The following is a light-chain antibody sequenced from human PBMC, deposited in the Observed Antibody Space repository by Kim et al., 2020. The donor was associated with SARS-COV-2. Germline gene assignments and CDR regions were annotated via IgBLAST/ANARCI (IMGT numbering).Light chain of an antibody. CDR2: KVS. CDR1: QSLVYSDGNTY. J-gene: IGKJ4*01. V-gene: IGKV2-30*01. CDR3: VQGTHGLT. Sequence: DVVMTQSPLSLPVTLGQPASISCRSSQSLVYSDGNTYLNWFQQRPSQSPRRLIYKVSNRDSGVPDRFSGSGSGTDFTLKISRMEAEDVGVYYCVQGTHGLTFGGGTKV.